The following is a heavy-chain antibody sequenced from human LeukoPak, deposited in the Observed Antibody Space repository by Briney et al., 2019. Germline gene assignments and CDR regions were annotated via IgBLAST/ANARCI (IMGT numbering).Heavy chain of an antibody. CDR1: GYTFTSYG. CDR3: ARESPYYYDSSEKGIYFDY. J-gene: IGHJ4*02. V-gene: IGHV1-18*01. D-gene: IGHD3-22*01. CDR2: ISAYNGNT. Sequence: GASVKVSCKASGYTFTSYGISWVRQAPGQGLEWMGWISAYNGNTNYAQKLQGRVTMTTDTSTSTAYMELSSLRSEDTAVYYCARESPYYYDSSEKGIYFDYWGQGTLVTVSS.